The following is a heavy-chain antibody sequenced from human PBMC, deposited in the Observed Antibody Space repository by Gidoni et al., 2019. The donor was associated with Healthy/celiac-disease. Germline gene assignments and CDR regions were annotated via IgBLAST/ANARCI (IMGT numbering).Heavy chain of an antibody. CDR3: ARSREAAAGPYYFDY. CDR2: IFSNDEK. V-gene: IGHV2-26*01. J-gene: IGHJ4*02. CDR1: GFSLSHARMG. Sequence: QVTLKESGPVLVKPTETLTLTCHVSGFSLSHARMGVSWIRQPPGKALEWLAHIFSNDEKSYSTSLKSRLTISKDTSKSQVVLTMTNMDPVDTATYYCARSREAAAGPYYFDYWGQGTLVTVSS. D-gene: IGHD6-13*01.